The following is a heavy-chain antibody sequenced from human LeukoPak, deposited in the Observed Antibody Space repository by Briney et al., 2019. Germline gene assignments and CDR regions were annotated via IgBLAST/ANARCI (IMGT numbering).Heavy chain of an antibody. CDR2: IIPIFGTA. CDR3: ARDLVATIVAPDAFDI. J-gene: IGHJ3*02. CDR1: GGTFSSYA. V-gene: IGHV1-69*05. Sequence: SVRVSCKASGGTFSSYAISWVRQAPGQGLEWMGRIIPIFGTANYAQKFQGRVTITTDESTSTAYMELSSLRSEDTAVYYCARDLVATIVAPDAFDIWGQGTMVTVSS. D-gene: IGHD5-12*01.